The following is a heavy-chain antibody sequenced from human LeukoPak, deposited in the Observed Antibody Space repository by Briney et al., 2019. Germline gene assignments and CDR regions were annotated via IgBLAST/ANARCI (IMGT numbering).Heavy chain of an antibody. D-gene: IGHD4-23*01. J-gene: IGHJ6*03. CDR1: GFTFSNAW. V-gene: IGHV3-15*01. Sequence: GGSLRLSCAASGFTFSNAWMSWVRQAPGKGLEWVGRIKSKTDGGTTDYAAPVKGRFTISRDDSKNTLYLQMNSLRAEDTAVYYCAKRGGNSYYYYYMDVWGKGTTVTVSS. CDR3: AKRGGNSYYYYYMDV. CDR2: IKSKTDGGTT.